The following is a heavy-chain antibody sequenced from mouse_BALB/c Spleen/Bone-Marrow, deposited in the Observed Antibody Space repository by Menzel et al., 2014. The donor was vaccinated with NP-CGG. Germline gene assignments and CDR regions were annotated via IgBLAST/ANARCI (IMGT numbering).Heavy chain of an antibody. CDR3: SKDGGYDYSYYFDY. D-gene: IGHD2-4*01. CDR1: GFTFSAYS. CDR2: ISSGGHDT. V-gene: IGHV5-6-4*01. Sequence: EVQLQESGGGLVKPGGSLKLSCAASGFTFSAYSTSWVRQTPEKRLEWVATISSGGHDTYYPDSVKGRSTISRDNAKNTLYLQMNGLKSVDSAVYYYSKDGGYDYSYYFDYWGQGTPLTVSS. J-gene: IGHJ2*01.